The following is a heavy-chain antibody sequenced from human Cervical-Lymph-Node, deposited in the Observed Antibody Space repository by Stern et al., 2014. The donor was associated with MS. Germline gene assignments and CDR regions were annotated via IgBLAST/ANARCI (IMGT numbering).Heavy chain of an antibody. J-gene: IGHJ4*02. CDR2: IYWDDDK. CDR3: ARRIYSYGPINY. CDR1: GFSLGTSGVG. D-gene: IGHD5-18*01. V-gene: IGHV2-5*02. Sequence: QVTLRESGPPLVKPTQTLTLTCTVSGFSLGTSGVGVGWIRQPPGRALEWLALIYWDDDKRYSPSLKSRLTITKDTSRNQVVLTMTNMDPVDTATYYCARRIYSYGPINYWGQGTQVTVSS.